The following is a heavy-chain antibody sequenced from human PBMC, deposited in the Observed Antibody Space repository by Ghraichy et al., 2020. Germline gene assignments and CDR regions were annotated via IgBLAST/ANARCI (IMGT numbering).Heavy chain of an antibody. CDR3: IWMTTATSFHY. CDR1: GFTFSDAY. CDR2: IYSKGAGGTA. Sequence: SLRLSCTASGFTFSDAYMSWVRQPPGKGLEWVGRIYSKGAGGTADYAAPVKGRFAISRDDSKNMLYLQMNSLKTEDSAVYYCIWMTTATSFHYWGQGTLVTVSS. V-gene: IGHV3-15*01. D-gene: IGHD2/OR15-2a*01. J-gene: IGHJ4*02.